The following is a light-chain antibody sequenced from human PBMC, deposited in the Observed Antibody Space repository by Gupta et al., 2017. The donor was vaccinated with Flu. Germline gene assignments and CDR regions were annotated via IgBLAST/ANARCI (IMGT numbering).Light chain of an antibody. V-gene: IGKV1-39*01. CDR1: QSITTY. Sequence: IQMTQSPSSLSASVGDRVTITCRASQSITTYLNWYQQRPGKAPKLLIYAASSLQSGVPSRCSGSGSGTEFTLTISSLQPEDFATYYCQQSYSTPRTFGQGTKVEIK. CDR2: AAS. CDR3: QQSYSTPRT. J-gene: IGKJ1*01.